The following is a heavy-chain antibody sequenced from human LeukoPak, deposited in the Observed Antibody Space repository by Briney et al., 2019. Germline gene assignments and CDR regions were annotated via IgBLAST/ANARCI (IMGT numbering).Heavy chain of an antibody. V-gene: IGHV4-39*01. D-gene: IGHD6-19*01. CDR1: GGSISSSSYY. J-gene: IGHJ4*02. CDR2: IYYSGST. CDR3: ARRGFTSSGWYGAPTPYYFDY. Sequence: SDTVSLTCTVSGGSISSSSYYWGWIRQPPGKGLEWIGSIYYSGSTYYNPSLKSRVTISVDTSKNQFSLKLSSVTAADTAVYYCARRGFTSSGWYGAPTPYYFDYWGQGTLVTVSS.